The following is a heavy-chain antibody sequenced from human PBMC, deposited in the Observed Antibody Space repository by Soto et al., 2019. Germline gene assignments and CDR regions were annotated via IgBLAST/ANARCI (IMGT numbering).Heavy chain of an antibody. V-gene: IGHV1-69*13. D-gene: IGHD5-12*01. Sequence: SVKVSCKASGGTFSSYAISWVRQAPGQGLEWMGGIIPIFGTANYAQKFQGRVTITADESTSTAYMELSSLRSEDTAVYYCAGGHPPYRGRWVHYKGMDVGGQGPPATVS. CDR3: AGGHPPYRGRWVHYKGMDV. CDR1: GGTFSSYA. CDR2: IIPIFGTA. J-gene: IGHJ6*02.